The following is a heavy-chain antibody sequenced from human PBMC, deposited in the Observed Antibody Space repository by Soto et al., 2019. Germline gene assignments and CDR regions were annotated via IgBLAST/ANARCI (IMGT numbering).Heavy chain of an antibody. V-gene: IGHV1-18*01. Sequence: GSSVKVSCKTSGYTFSNYGITWVRQAPGQPLEWLGWISLYSDGTNYAQKFQGRVSMTTDTSTTTAYMELRSLRSDDTAVYYCARVVPGAEAWFGPWGQGTLVTVSS. CDR2: ISLYSDGT. D-gene: IGHD2-2*01. CDR1: GYTFSNYG. J-gene: IGHJ5*02. CDR3: ARVVPGAEAWFGP.